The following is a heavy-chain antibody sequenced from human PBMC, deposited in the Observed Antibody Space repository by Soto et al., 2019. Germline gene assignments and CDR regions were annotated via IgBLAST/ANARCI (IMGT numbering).Heavy chain of an antibody. J-gene: IGHJ3*02. CDR3: ARDFSSSWPYDAFDI. V-gene: IGHV3-30-3*01. Sequence: PGGSLRLSCTAAGFNFSTYALHWVRQATGKGLEWVAVISDDGTNKYYADSVKGRFPISRDNSKNTLYLQMVGLRAEDTAVYYCARDFSSSWPYDAFDIWGQGTMVTVSS. CDR1: GFNFSTYA. D-gene: IGHD6-13*01. CDR2: ISDDGTNK.